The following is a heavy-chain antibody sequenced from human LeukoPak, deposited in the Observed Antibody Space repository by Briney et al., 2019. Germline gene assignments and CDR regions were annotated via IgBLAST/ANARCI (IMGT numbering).Heavy chain of an antibody. CDR3: AREGGGEQFDP. J-gene: IGHJ5*02. V-gene: IGHV4-61*02. Sequence: SETLSLTCTVSGGSISSGSYYWSWIRQPAGKGLEWIGRIYTSGSTNYNPSLKSRVTISVDTSKNQFSLKLSSVTAADTAVYYCAREGGGEQFDPWGQGTLVTVSS. D-gene: IGHD3-16*01. CDR2: IYTSGST. CDR1: GGSISSGSYY.